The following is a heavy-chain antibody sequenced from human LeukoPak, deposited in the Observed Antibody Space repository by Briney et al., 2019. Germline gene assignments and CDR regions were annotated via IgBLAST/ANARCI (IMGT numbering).Heavy chain of an antibody. V-gene: IGHV3-23*01. CDR3: AKDLISFDY. CDR1: GFTVSNNY. J-gene: IGHJ4*02. Sequence: QTGGSLRLSCVASGFTVSNNYMNWVRQAPGKGLEWVSVISGSGGSTYYADSVKGRFTISRDNSKNTLYLQMNSLRAEDTAVYYCAKDLISFDYWGQGTLVTVSS. CDR2: ISGSGGST.